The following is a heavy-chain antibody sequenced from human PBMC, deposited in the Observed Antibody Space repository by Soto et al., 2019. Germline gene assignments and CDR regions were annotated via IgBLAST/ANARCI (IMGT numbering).Heavy chain of an antibody. CDR3: ARDVYRGRSDGFDI. CDR2: ISYDGNNE. D-gene: IGHD1-26*01. V-gene: IGHV3-30-3*01. Sequence: QVQLVESGGGVVQPGRSLRLSCAASGFTFSAYTMHWVRQPPGKGLEWVAVISYDGNNERYTDPVKGRFTVSRDNSKSTLYLQMNSLTAEDTAVYYCARDVYRGRSDGFDIWGQGTMFTVSS. CDR1: GFTFSAYT. J-gene: IGHJ3*02.